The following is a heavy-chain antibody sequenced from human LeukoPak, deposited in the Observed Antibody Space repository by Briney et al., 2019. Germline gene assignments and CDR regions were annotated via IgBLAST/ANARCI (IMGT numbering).Heavy chain of an antibody. CDR3: TIGPAWVDY. V-gene: IGHV3-49*03. D-gene: IGHD1-14*01. CDR1: GFRLGHYA. J-gene: IGHJ4*02. Sequence: GGSLRLSCTASGFRLGHYALSWLRQAPGKGLEWVGFIRSKAYGGTTEYAASVKGRFTISRDDSKSIAYLQMNSLKTEDTAVYYCTIGPAWVDYWGQGTLVTVSS. CDR2: IRSKAYGGTT.